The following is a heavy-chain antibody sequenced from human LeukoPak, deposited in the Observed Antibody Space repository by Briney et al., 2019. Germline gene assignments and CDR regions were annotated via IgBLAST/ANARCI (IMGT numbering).Heavy chain of an antibody. D-gene: IGHD3-16*02. CDR3: ARDVNDYVWGSYRYTEWFDP. CDR1: GFTFSSYS. J-gene: IGHJ5*02. CDR2: ISSSSSTI. V-gene: IGHV3-48*02. Sequence: GGSLRLSCAASGFTFSSYSMNWVRQAPGKGLEWVSYISSSSSTIYYADSVKGRFTISRDNAKNSLYLQMNSLRDEDTAVYYCARDVNDYVWGSYRYTEWFDPWGQGTLVTVSS.